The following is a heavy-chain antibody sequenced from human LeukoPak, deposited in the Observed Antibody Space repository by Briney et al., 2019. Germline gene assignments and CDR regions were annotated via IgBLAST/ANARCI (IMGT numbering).Heavy chain of an antibody. D-gene: IGHD3-3*01. CDR2: IHTSGST. J-gene: IGHJ4*02. CDR3: ARWSGDYSFDY. CDR1: GGSISTXX. Sequence: SETLSLTCTVSGGSISTXXXXXIRHPAGKXXXXIGRIHTSGSTNSNXXLKSRVTMPVDTSKNQFSLKLSSVTAADTAVYYCARWSGDYSFDYWGQGTLVTVSS. V-gene: IGHV4-4*07.